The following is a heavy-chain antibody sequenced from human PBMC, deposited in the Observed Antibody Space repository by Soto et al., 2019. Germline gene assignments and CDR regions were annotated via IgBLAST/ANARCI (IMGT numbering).Heavy chain of an antibody. J-gene: IGHJ4*02. V-gene: IGHV1-2*04. Sequence: ASVKVSCKASGYTFTGYYMHWVRQAPGQGLEWMGWINPNSGGTNYAQKFQGWVTMTRDTSISTAYMELSRLRSDDTAVYYCARDQSDTYYYDSSGYWVLNDWGQGTLVTVSS. CDR3: ARDQSDTYYYDSSGYWVLND. CDR2: INPNSGGT. CDR1: GYTFTGYY. D-gene: IGHD3-22*01.